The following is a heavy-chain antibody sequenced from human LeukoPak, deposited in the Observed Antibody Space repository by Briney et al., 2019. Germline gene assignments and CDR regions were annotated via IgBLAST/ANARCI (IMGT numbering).Heavy chain of an antibody. CDR1: GGSISSSSYY. CDR3: ARGHLGYCSSTSCRARFDP. Sequence: SETLSLTCTVSGGSISSSSYYWGWIRQPPGKGLEWIGSIYYSGSTYYNPSLKSRVTTSVDTSKNQFSLKLSSVTAADTAVYYCARGHLGYCSSTSCRARFDPWGQGTLVTVSS. D-gene: IGHD2-2*01. V-gene: IGHV4-39*01. CDR2: IYYSGST. J-gene: IGHJ5*02.